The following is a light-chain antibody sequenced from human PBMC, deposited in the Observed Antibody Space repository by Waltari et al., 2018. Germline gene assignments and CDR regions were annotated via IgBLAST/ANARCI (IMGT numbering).Light chain of an antibody. Sequence: QSALTQPRSVSGSPGQSVTISCTGISSEAGRYKYVSWYQLHPGKAPNFILYDVDGRPSGVPDRFSGSKSGDTASLTISGLQPEDEADYYCCSYTGTYSFVFGGGTKLTVL. CDR2: DVD. CDR1: SSEAGRYKY. V-gene: IGLV2-11*01. J-gene: IGLJ2*01. CDR3: CSYTGTYSFV.